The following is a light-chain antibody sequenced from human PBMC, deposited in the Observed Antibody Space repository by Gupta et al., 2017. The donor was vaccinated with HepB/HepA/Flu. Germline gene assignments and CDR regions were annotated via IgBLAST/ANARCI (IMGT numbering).Light chain of an antibody. J-gene: IGKJ1*01. Sequence: DIQLTQSPSTLSASVGDRVTITCRASQNIMFYLAWYQQKPGKAPSLLLYKASNLVGGVPSRFSGSGSGTEFTLTISSLQPDDFGTYYCQQYDTDWTFGPGTKVEL. CDR2: KAS. V-gene: IGKV1-5*03. CDR1: QNIMFY. CDR3: QQYDTDWT.